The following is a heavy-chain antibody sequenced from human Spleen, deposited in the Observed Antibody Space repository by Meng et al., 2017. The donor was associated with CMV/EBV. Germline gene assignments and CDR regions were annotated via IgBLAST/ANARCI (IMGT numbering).Heavy chain of an antibody. CDR2: IYNTGST. J-gene: IGHJ5*02. Sequence: SETLSLTCTVSGGSISSYRWSWIRQPPGKGLEWIGYIYNTGSTHYNPSLKSRVTISVDTSKNEFSLKLSSVTAADTAIYYCARDRRPLSNNWFDPWGQGTLVTVSS. CDR1: GGSISSYR. CDR3: ARDRRPLSNNWFDP. D-gene: IGHD2/OR15-2a*01. V-gene: IGHV4-59*01.